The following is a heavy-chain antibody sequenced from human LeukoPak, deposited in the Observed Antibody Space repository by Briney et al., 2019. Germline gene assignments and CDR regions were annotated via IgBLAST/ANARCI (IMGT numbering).Heavy chain of an antibody. CDR2: FHLEDGET. Sequence: ASVTVTCKVSGYTLLELSMHWVRQAAGKGVVWMVGFHLEDGETIYAQKFQGRSTMTEDTSKDTAYMELSSLRAEDTAVYYCAINTRLGNYFDYWGQGTLVTVSS. CDR3: AINTRLGNYFDY. V-gene: IGHV1-24*01. J-gene: IGHJ4*02. CDR1: GYTLLELS. D-gene: IGHD7-27*01.